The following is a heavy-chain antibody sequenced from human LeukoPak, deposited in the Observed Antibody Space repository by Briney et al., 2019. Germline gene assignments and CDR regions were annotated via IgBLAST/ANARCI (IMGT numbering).Heavy chain of an antibody. D-gene: IGHD3-10*01. CDR3: AKDLLLWFGELGMDY. J-gene: IGHJ4*02. Sequence: GGSLRLSCAVSGITLSNYGMSWVRQAPGKGLEWVAGISGSGGSTYYADSVKGRFTISRDNSKNTLYLQMNSLRAEDTAVYYCAKDLLLWFGELGMDYWGQGTLVTVSS. CDR1: GITLSNYG. V-gene: IGHV3-23*01. CDR2: ISGSGGST.